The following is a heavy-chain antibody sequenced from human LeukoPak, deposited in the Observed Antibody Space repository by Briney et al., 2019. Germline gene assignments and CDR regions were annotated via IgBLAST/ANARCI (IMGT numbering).Heavy chain of an antibody. Sequence: SETLSLTCAVYGGSFSGYYWSWIRQPPGKGLEWIGEINHSGSTNYNPSLKSRVSISVDTSKNQFSLKLSSVTAADTAVYYCAKGQLVEDHWGQGTLVTVSS. D-gene: IGHD6-6*01. V-gene: IGHV4-34*01. CDR1: GGSFSGYY. J-gene: IGHJ4*02. CDR3: AKGQLVEDH. CDR2: INHSGST.